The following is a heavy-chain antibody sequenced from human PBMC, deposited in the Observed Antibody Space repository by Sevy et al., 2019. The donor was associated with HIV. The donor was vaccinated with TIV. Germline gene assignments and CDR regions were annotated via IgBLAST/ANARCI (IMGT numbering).Heavy chain of an antibody. Sequence: ASVKVSCKVSGYTLTDLSMHWVRQAPGKGLEWMGGFDPEDGETIYAQKFQGRVTMTEDTSTDTAYMELSSLRSEDTAVYYCATRQGGGLFRSSGCRFDPWGQGTLVTVSS. V-gene: IGHV1-24*01. D-gene: IGHD3-3*01. CDR2: FDPEDGET. CDR3: ATRQGGGLFRSSGCRFDP. CDR1: GYTLTDLS. J-gene: IGHJ5*02.